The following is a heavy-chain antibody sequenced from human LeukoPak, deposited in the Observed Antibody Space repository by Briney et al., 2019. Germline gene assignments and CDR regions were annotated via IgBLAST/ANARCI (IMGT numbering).Heavy chain of an antibody. J-gene: IGHJ6*03. V-gene: IGHV3-21*01. CDR3: AKVGGGYYYYYMDV. CDR1: GFTFTTYS. Sequence: GGSLRLSCAASGFTFTTYSMNWVRQAPGKGLEWVSSISSSSIYIYYADSVKGRFTISRDNSKNTLYLQMNSLRAEDTAVYYCAKVGGGYYYYYMDVWGKGTTVTISS. CDR2: ISSSSIYI. D-gene: IGHD2-15*01.